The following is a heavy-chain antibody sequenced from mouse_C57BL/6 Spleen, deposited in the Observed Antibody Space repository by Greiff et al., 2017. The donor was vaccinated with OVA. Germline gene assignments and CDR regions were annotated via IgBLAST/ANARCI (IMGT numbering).Heavy chain of an antibody. V-gene: IGHV5-4*01. CDR3: ARDYDYDGSLMDY. CDR2: ISDGGSYT. D-gene: IGHD2-4*01. J-gene: IGHJ4*01. Sequence: EVQGVESGGGLVKPGGSLKLSCAASGFTFSSYAMSWVRQTPEKRLEWVATISDGGSYTYYPDNVKGRFTISRDNAKNNLYLQMSHLKSEDTAMYYCARDYDYDGSLMDYWGQGTSVTVSS. CDR1: GFTFSSYA.